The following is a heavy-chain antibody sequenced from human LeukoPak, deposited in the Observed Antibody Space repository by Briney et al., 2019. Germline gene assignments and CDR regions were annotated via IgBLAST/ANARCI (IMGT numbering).Heavy chain of an antibody. J-gene: IGHJ5*02. CDR2: IYYSGST. CDR3: ARLVRYGGFDP. D-gene: IGHD3-16*01. V-gene: IGHV4-39*07. CDR1: GGSISSSSYY. Sequence: PSETLSLTCTVSGGSISSSSYYWGWIRQPPGKGLEWIGSIYYSGSTYYNPSLKSRVTISVDTSKNQFSLKLSSVTAADTAVYYCARLVRYGGFDPWGQGTLVTVSS.